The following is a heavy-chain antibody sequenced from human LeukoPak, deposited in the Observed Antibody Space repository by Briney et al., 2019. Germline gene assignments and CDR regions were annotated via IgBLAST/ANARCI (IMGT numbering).Heavy chain of an antibody. CDR1: GFTVSSNY. V-gene: IGHV3-66*02. J-gene: IGHJ3*02. CDR2: IYSGGST. D-gene: IGHD2-2*01. CDR3: ARPQPRPLGAFDI. Sequence: GGSLRLSCAASGFTVSSNYMSWVRQAPGKGLEWVSVIYSGGSTYYADSVKDRFTISRDNSKNTMYLQMNSLRAEDTAVYYCARPQPRPLGAFDIWGQGTMVTVSS.